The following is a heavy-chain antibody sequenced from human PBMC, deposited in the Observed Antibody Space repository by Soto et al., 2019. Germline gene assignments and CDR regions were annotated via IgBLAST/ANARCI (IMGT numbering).Heavy chain of an antibody. D-gene: IGHD6-19*01. J-gene: IGHJ5*02. CDR1: GFSFSSYA. CDR3: ARDMYSSDYFVKWFEP. V-gene: IGHV3-30-3*01. Sequence: QVRLVESGGGVVQPGRSLRLSCTASGFSFSSYAMYWFRQPPGKGLEWVAVISHDGINKHYADSVKGRVTVSRDNSNTSLDLQLNSLRGEDTAMYYCARDMYSSDYFVKWFEPWGQGTLVTVSS. CDR2: ISHDGINK.